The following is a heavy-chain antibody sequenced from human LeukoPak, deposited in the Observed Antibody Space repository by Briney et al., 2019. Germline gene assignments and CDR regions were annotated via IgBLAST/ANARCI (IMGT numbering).Heavy chain of an antibody. CDR3: AHSGSDYYYFGMDV. V-gene: IGHV2-5*02. J-gene: IGHJ6*04. CDR1: GFSPNTSGVG. D-gene: IGHD6-19*01. Sequence: SGPTLVKPTQTLTLTCTFSGFSPNTSGVGVGWIRQPPGKALEWLALIYWDDDKRYSPSLKSRLTITKDTSKNQVVLTMTNMDPVDTATYFCAHSGSDYYYFGMDVWGKGTTVTVSS. CDR2: IYWDDDK.